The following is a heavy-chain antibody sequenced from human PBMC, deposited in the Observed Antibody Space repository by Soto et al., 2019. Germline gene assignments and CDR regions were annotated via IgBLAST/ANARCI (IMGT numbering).Heavy chain of an antibody. CDR1: GFTFSDYG. V-gene: IGHV3-30*03. D-gene: IGHD3-3*01. Sequence: QVQLVESGGGVVQPGRSLRLSCADSGFTFSDYGMHWVRQAPGKGLEWVAIISYDGSNEYYADSVKGRFTISRDNSKNTLYLQMSSLRAEDTAIYYCARESSGYYDFPANAFDIWGQGTMVTVSS. CDR2: ISYDGSNE. CDR3: ARESSGYYDFPANAFDI. J-gene: IGHJ3*02.